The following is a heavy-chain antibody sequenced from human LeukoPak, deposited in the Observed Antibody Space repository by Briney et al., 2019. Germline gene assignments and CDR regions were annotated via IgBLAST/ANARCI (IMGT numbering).Heavy chain of an antibody. CDR3: ARVERYCSSTSCYFSQKNYFDY. J-gene: IGHJ4*02. Sequence: PSETLSLTCAVYGGSFSGYYWSWIRQPPGKGLEWIGEINHSGSTNYNPSLKSRVTISVDTSKNQFSLKLSSVTAADTAVYYCARVERYCSSTSCYFSQKNYFDYWGQGTLVTVSS. V-gene: IGHV4-34*01. CDR1: GGSFSGYY. CDR2: INHSGST. D-gene: IGHD2-2*01.